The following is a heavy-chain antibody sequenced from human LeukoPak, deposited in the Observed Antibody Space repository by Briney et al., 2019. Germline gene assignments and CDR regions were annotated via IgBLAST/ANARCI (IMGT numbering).Heavy chain of an antibody. CDR3: ARDRLHGDYPYYYYYGMDV. V-gene: IGHV3-20*04. CDR2: INWNGGST. J-gene: IGHJ6*02. D-gene: IGHD4-17*01. Sequence: PGGSLRLSCAASGFTFDDYGMSWVRQAPGKGLEWVSGINWNGGSTGYADSVKGRFTISRDNAKNSLYLQMNSLRAEDTAVYYCARDRLHGDYPYYYYYGMDVWGQGTTVTVSS. CDR1: GFTFDDYG.